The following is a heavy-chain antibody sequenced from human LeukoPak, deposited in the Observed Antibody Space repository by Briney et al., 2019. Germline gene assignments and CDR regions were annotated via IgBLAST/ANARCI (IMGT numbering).Heavy chain of an antibody. CDR1: GFTFSNAW. J-gene: IGHJ4*02. CDR3: TTSLSGYDFLSDY. D-gene: IGHD5-12*01. V-gene: IGHV3-15*01. Sequence: PGGSLRLSCAASGFTFSNAWMSWVRQAPGKGLEWVGRIKSKTDGGTTDYAAPVKDRSTFSRDDSKNTLYLQMNNLQTEDTAVYYCTTSLSGYDFLSDYWGQGTLVTVSS. CDR2: IKSKTDGGTT.